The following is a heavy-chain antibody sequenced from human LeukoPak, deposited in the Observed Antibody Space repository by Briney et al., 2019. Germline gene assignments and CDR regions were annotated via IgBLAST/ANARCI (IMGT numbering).Heavy chain of an antibody. CDR2: INHSGST. D-gene: IGHD6-19*01. Sequence: SETLSLTCAVYGGSFSGYYWSWIRQPPGKGLEWIGEINHSGSTNYNPSLKSRVTISVDTSKDQFSLKLSSVTAADTAVYYCARREQWLVADYWGQGTLVTVSS. CDR3: ARREQWLVADY. CDR1: GGSFSGYY. J-gene: IGHJ4*02. V-gene: IGHV4-34*01.